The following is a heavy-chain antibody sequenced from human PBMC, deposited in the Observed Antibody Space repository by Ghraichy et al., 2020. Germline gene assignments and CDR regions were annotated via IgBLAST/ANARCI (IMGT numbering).Heavy chain of an antibody. D-gene: IGHD4-17*01. CDR1: GGSISGYY. CDR3: ARQGDYGLYYFDY. Sequence: SETLSLTCTVSGGSISGYYWSWIRQPPGKGLEWIGYIYYSGTTNYNPSLKSRVTISVDTSKNQFSLKLSSVTAADTAVYYCARQGDYGLYYFDYWGQGALVTVSS. V-gene: IGHV4-59*08. CDR2: IYYSGTT. J-gene: IGHJ4*02.